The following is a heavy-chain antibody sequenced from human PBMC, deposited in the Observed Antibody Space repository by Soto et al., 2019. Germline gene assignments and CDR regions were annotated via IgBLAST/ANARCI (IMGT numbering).Heavy chain of an antibody. Sequence: GGSLRLSCAASGFKFSSYDMRWVRQATGKGLEWVSAISTAGDTYYPGSVKVRFTISRENAKNSLYLQMNSLRAEDTVLYYCARTPGSPYYYGMGVWGQGTLGTGSS. J-gene: IGHJ6*02. V-gene: IGHV3-13*04. CDR2: ISTAGDT. CDR3: ARTPGSPYYYGMGV. D-gene: IGHD3-10*01. CDR1: GFKFSSYD.